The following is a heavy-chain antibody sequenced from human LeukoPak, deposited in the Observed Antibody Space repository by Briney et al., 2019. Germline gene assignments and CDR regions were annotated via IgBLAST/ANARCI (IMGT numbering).Heavy chain of an antibody. J-gene: IGHJ6*02. CDR3: ARDQAVVVAAEDYYGMDV. V-gene: IGHV1-69*17. CDR1: GGTFSSYA. D-gene: IGHD2-15*01. Sequence: SVKVSCTASGGTFSSYAISWVRQAPGQGLEWMGRIFPIFGIANYAQKFQGRVTITADKSTSTAYMELSSLRSEDTAVYYCARDQAVVVAAEDYYGMDVWGQGTTVTVSS. CDR2: IFPIFGIA.